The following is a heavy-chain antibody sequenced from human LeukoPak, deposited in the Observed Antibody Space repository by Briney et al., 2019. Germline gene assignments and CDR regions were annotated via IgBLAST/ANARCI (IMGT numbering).Heavy chain of an antibody. CDR1: GYTLTSYS. J-gene: IGHJ4*02. CDR2: ISAYNGNT. Sequence: ASVKVSCKASGYTLTSYSISWVRQAPGQGLEWMGWISAYNGNTDLAQKLQGRVTITTDTSTSTAYMELRSLRSDDTAVYYCARGQYFDFWGQGALVTVSS. V-gene: IGHV1-18*01. CDR3: ARGQYFDF.